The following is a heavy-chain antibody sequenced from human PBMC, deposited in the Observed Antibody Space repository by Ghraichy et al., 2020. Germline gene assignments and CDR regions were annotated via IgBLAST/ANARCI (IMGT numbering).Heavy chain of an antibody. V-gene: IGHV1-3*01. CDR2: INAGSGDT. CDR1: GYTFIRSA. D-gene: IGHD6-19*01. CDR3: ARWTSDWDIDH. J-gene: IGHJ4*02. Sequence: ASVKVSCKASGYTFIRSAMHWVRQAPGQRLEWMGWINAGSGDTKYSQKFQGRLTITRDTSASTAYMELNSLRSEDTAVYYCARWTSDWDIDHWGQGTLVTVSS.